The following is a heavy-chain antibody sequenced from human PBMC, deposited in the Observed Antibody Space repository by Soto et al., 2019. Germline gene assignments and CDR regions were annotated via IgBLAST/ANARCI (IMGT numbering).Heavy chain of an antibody. CDR3: ARSIRGPRRFNGMDV. CDR2: IERDDDDK. V-gene: IGHV2-70*13. D-gene: IGHD1-20*01. CDR1: GFSPTSPGMC. J-gene: IGHJ6*02. Sequence: PGPTLVNPTETLTLTCTFSGFSPTSPGMCVSWIRQPPGQALEWLALIERDDDDKYYSTSLKTRLTISKDTRKNQVVLTMANMDPADTGTYYCARSIRGPRRFNGMDVWGQGTTVTVSS.